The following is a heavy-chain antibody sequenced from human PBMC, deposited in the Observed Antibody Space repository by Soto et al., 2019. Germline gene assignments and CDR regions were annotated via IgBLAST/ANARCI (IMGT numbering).Heavy chain of an antibody. CDR1: GGTFSRYA. CDR3: ARDDYGGNTDFDY. CDR2: IIPILGTA. D-gene: IGHD4-17*01. V-gene: IGHV1-69*06. J-gene: IGHJ4*02. Sequence: QVQLVQSGAEVKKPGSSVKVSCQASGGTFSRYAISWVRQAPGQGLEWMGGIIPILGTANYAQKFQCRVTITADKSTSKDYMELSSLRSEDTAVYYCARDDYGGNTDFDYWGQGTLVTGSS.